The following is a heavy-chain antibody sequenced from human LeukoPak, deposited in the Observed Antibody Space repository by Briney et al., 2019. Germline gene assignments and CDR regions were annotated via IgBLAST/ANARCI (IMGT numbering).Heavy chain of an antibody. J-gene: IGHJ4*02. CDR3: VRQAGRRDGYNYADY. V-gene: IGHV5-51*01. D-gene: IGHD5-24*01. CDR1: GYSFVSYW. Sequence: GESLKISCQASGYSFVSYWIGWVRQMPGKGLEWMGVVYPGDSDFRYLPSFQGQVTISAARSISAAYLQWNSLKASDSGMYYCVRQAGRRDGYNYADYWGQGTLVTVSS. CDR2: VYPGDSDF.